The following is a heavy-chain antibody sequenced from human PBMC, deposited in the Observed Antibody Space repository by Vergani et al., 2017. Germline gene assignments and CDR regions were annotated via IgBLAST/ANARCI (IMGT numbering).Heavy chain of an antibody. D-gene: IGHD4-23*01. CDR2: IYSGGST. CDR3: ARCAMTTVVNWYFDL. CDR1: GFTVSSNY. J-gene: IGHJ2*01. V-gene: IGHV3-53*01. Sequence: EVQLVESGGGLIQPGGSLRLSCAASGFTVSSNYMSWVRQAPGKGLEWVSVIYSGGSTYYADSVKGRFIISRDNSKNTLYLQMNILRAEDTAVYYCARCAMTTVVNWYFDLWGRGTLVTVSS.